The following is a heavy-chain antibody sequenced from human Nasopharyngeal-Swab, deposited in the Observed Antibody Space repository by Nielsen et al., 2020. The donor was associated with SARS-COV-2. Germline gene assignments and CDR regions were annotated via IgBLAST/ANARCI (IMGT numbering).Heavy chain of an antibody. D-gene: IGHD3-3*01. CDR3: AHITRGLERDTIFGVPLASLSYYYMDV. V-gene: IGHV2-5*02. Sequence: SGPTLVKPTQTLTLTCSFSGFSLTTSAVGVAWFRQPPGKALEWLAPIYSDDDQRYIPSLKTRPTITKDTSKDQVVLTLTNMGPVDSGTYYCAHITRGLERDTIFGVPLASLSYYYMDVWGKGTTVTVS. CDR1: GFSLTTSAVG. J-gene: IGHJ6*03. CDR2: IYSDDDQ.